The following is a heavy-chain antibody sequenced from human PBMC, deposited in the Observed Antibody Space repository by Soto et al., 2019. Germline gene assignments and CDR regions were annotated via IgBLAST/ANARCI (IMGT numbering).Heavy chain of an antibody. D-gene: IGHD3-3*01. V-gene: IGHV3-13*05. CDR2: IGTAGDP. CDR1: GFTFSSYD. Sequence: GGSLRLSCAASGFTFSSYDMHWVRQATGKGLEWVSAIGTAGDPYYPGSVKGRFTISRENAKNSLYLQMNSLRAGDTAVYYCARARPPFWSGYPYGMDVWGQGTTVTVSS. J-gene: IGHJ6*02. CDR3: ARARPPFWSGYPYGMDV.